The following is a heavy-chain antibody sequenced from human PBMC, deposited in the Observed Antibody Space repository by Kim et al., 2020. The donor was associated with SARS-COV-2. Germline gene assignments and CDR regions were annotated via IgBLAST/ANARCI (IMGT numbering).Heavy chain of an antibody. Sequence: GGSLRLSCAASGFTFSSYAMSWVRQAPGKGLEWVSAISGSGGSTYYADSVKGRFTISRDNSKNTLYLQMNSLRAEDTAVYYCAKSEATIFGVVIIFRTPFDYWGQGTLVTVSS. D-gene: IGHD3-3*01. V-gene: IGHV3-23*01. CDR2: ISGSGGST. CDR1: GFTFSSYA. CDR3: AKSEATIFGVVIIFRTPFDY. J-gene: IGHJ4*02.